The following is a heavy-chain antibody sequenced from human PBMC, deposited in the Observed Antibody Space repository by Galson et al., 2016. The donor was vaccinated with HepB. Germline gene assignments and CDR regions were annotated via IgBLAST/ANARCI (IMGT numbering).Heavy chain of an antibody. D-gene: IGHD5-12*01. V-gene: IGHV1-69-2*01. CDR1: GYTFTDYY. J-gene: IGHJ5*02. CDR2: VDPEDGET. Sequence: VKVSCKVSGYTFTDYYIHWVQQAPGGGLEWMGLVDPEDGETMYAVKFQGRVTITAETSTDTAYMELSSLRSEDTAVYYCATMDIVTTSYWFDPWGQGTLVTVSS. CDR3: ATMDIVTTSYWFDP.